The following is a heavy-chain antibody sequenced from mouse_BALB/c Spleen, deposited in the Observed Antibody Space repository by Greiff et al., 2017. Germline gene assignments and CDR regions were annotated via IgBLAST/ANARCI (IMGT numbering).Heavy chain of an antibody. Sequence: QVQLQQSAAELARPGASVKMSCKASGYTFTSYTMHWVKQRPGQGLEWIGYINPSSGYTEYNQKFKDKTTLTADKSSSTAYMQLSSLTSEDSAVYYCARYQYYGDAMDYWGQGTSVTVSS. CDR1: GYTFTSYT. CDR3: ARYQYYGDAMDY. D-gene: IGHD1-2*01. CDR2: INPSSGYT. J-gene: IGHJ4*01. V-gene: IGHV1-4*02.